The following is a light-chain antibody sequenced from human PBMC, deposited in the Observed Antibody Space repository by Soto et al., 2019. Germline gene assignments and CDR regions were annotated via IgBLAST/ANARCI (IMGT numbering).Light chain of an antibody. V-gene: IGLV1-51*01. J-gene: IGLJ2*01. CDR1: SSNIGNNY. CDR3: GTWDSSLSVVV. Sequence: QSVLTQPPSVSAAPGQKVTISCSGSSSNIGNNYVSWYQHLPGTAPKLLIYDNNKRPSGIPGRFSGSKSGTSATLGITGLQTGDEADYYCGTWDSSLSVVVFGAGTKLTVL. CDR2: DNN.